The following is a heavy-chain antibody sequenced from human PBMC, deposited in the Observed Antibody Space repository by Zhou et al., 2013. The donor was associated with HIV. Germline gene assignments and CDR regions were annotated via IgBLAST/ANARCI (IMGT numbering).Heavy chain of an antibody. J-gene: IGHJ4*02. CDR2: IYTSGST. Sequence: QVQLQESGPGLVKPSETLSLTCTVSGGSISSYYWSWIRQPPGKGLEWIGYIYTSGSTNYNPSLKSRVTISVDTSKNHFSLNLRSVTAADTAVYYCARGCSAGSCYFDFWGQGTLVTVSS. D-gene: IGHD2-15*01. CDR3: ARGCSAGSCYFDF. CDR1: GGSISSYY. V-gene: IGHV4-4*09.